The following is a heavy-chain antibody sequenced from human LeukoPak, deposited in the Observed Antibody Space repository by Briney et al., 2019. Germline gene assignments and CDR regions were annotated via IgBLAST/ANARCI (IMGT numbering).Heavy chain of an antibody. J-gene: IGHJ4*02. CDR3: AREPSFYGDYFGFDY. CDR1: GFTLSGYG. D-gene: IGHD4-17*01. CDR2: IWYDGSNK. V-gene: IGHV3-33*01. Sequence: GGSLRLSCAASGFTLSGYGMHWVRQAPGKGLEWVAVIWYDGSNKYYADSVKGRFTISRDNSKNTLYLQMNSLGAEDTAVYYCAREPSFYGDYFGFDYWGQGTLVTVSS.